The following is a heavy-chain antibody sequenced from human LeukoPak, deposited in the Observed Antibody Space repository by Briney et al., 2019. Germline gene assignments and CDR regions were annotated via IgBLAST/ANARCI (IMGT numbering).Heavy chain of an antibody. V-gene: IGHV4-30-2*01. Sequence: SETLSLTCAVSGGSISSGGYSWSWIRQPPGKGLEWIGYIYHSESTYYNPSLKSRVTISVDRSKNQFSLKLSSVTAADTAVYYCARGDGDYWGQGTLVTVSS. CDR2: IYHSEST. CDR1: GGSISSGGYS. D-gene: IGHD5-24*01. CDR3: ARGDGDY. J-gene: IGHJ4*02.